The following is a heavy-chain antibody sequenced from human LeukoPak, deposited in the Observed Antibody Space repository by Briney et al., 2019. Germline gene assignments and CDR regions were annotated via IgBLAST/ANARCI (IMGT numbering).Heavy chain of an antibody. CDR1: GGSFIDYY. D-gene: IGHD1-26*01. V-gene: IGHV4-59*08. Sequence: SETLSLTCTVSGGSFIDYYWTWIRQPPRKGLEWIGYVFYNGGTNYSPSLKSRLTMSVDTSKKQYSLKLSSVTAADTAVYYCASHRYSATYYADYWGQGTLVTVSS. CDR2: VFYNGGT. J-gene: IGHJ4*02. CDR3: ASHRYSATYYADY.